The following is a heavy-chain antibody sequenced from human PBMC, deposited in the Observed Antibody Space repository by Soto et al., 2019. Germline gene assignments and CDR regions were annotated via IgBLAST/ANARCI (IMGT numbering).Heavy chain of an antibody. V-gene: IGHV1-18*01. Sequence: QVQLVQSGAEVKKPGASVRVSCQASGYIFTSYSFSWVRQAPGQGLEWVGWISASNGNTDYAQKFQGRVTMTTDISTSTVYMELRSLRSDDTAMYYCARRFGLYYYDSGHGMDVWGQRTSVTVSS. CDR1: GYIFTSYS. D-gene: IGHD3-22*01. J-gene: IGHJ6*02. CDR2: ISASNGNT. CDR3: ARRFGLYYYDSGHGMDV.